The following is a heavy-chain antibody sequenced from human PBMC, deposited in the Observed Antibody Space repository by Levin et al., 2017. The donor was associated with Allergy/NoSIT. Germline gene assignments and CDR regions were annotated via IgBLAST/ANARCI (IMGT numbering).Heavy chain of an antibody. D-gene: IGHD3-22*01. V-gene: IGHV3-23*01. J-gene: IGHJ4*02. CDR1: GFTFSSYA. CDR3: AKDHYYESSGFYFDFDY. Sequence: GGSLRLSCVASGFTFSSYAMSWVRQAPGQGLEWVSAISASDGSTYYADSVKGRFTISRDISRKTLYLQMNSLRAEDTAVYYCAKDHYYESSGFYFDFDYWGQGILVTVSS. CDR2: ISASDGST.